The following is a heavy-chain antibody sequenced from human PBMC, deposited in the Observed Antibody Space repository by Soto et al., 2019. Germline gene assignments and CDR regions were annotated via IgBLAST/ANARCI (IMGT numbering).Heavy chain of an antibody. CDR1: GFPLSSYS. J-gene: IGHJ6*02. CDR2: ISYDGSNK. Sequence: GGSLRLSFAASGFPLSSYSMHWVRPAPGKGLEWVAVISYDGSNKYYADSVKGRFIISRDNSKNTLYLQMNSLRAEDTAVYYCARPNPLGGPPDLYYYSVMDVWVQGTTVTVSS. CDR3: ARPNPLGGPPDLYYYSVMDV. D-gene: IGHD7-27*01. V-gene: IGHV3-30-3*01.